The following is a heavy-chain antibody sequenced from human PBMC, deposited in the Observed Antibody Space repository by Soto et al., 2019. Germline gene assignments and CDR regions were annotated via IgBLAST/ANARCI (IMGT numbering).Heavy chain of an antibody. CDR1: GGSISSYY. J-gene: IGHJ4*02. CDR3: ARVESASYYPYYFDY. CDR2: IYYSGST. D-gene: IGHD3-10*01. V-gene: IGHV4-59*01. Sequence: SETLSLTCTVSGGSISSYYWSWIRQPPGKGLEWIGYIYYSGSTNYNPSLKSRVTISVDTSKNQFSLKLSSVTAADTAVYYCARVESASYYPYYFDYWGQGTLVTVSS.